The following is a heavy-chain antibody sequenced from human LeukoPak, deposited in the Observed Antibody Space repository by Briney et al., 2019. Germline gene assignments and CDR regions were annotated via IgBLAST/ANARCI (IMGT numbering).Heavy chain of an antibody. CDR2: ITSSGATT. V-gene: IGHV3-23*01. J-gene: IGHJ4*02. D-gene: IGHD5-24*01. CDR3: AKEFIAGDGHVDCDS. Sequence: PGGSLRLSCAASGFTISTYAMTWVRQAPGKGLEWVSSITSSGATTYYAGSVKGRFTISRDISKNTLYLQMNSLTAEDSAVYYCAKEFIAGDGHVDCDSWGQGTLVTASS. CDR1: GFTISTYA.